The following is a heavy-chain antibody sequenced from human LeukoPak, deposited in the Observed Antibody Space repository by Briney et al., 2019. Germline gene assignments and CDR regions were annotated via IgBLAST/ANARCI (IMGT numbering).Heavy chain of an antibody. V-gene: IGHV3-11*01. CDR1: GFTFSDYY. J-gene: IGHJ5*02. Sequence: GGSLRLSCAASGFTFSDYYMSWIRQAPGKGLEWVSYISSSGSTIYYADSVEGRFTISRDNAKNSLYLQMNSLRAEDTAVYYCARHYDSSGYYYRPLFDPWGQGTLVTVSS. CDR2: ISSSGSTI. D-gene: IGHD3-22*01. CDR3: ARHYDSSGYYYRPLFDP.